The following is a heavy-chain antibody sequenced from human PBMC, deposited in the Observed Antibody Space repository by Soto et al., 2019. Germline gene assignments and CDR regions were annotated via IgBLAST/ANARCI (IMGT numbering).Heavy chain of an antibody. J-gene: IGHJ6*02. CDR3: AKVREGGTWYGMDV. CDR2: INWDGDKK. CDR1: GFTFDIYT. V-gene: IGHV3-43*01. Sequence: PGGSLRLSCAASGFTFDIYTMHWVRQAPGKGLEWVSLINWDGDKKYYAESVKGRFTISRDNGINSLYLQTNSLRTEDTALYYCAKVREGGTWYGMDVWGQGTTVTVSS. D-gene: IGHD2-15*01.